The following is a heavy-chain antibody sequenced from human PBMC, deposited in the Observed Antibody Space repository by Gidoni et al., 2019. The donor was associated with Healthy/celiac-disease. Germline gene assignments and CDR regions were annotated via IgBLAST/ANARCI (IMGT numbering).Heavy chain of an antibody. J-gene: IGHJ4*02. CDR3: AKDGSSSWYMSDY. CDR1: GFTFSSYG. D-gene: IGHD6-13*01. V-gene: IGHV3-30*18. CDR2: ISYDGSNK. Sequence: HVQLVESGGGVVQPGRSLRLSCAASGFTFSSYGMHWVRQAPGKGLEWVAVISYDGSNKYYADSVKGRFTISRDNSKNTLYLQMNSLRAEDTAVYYCAKDGSSSWYMSDYWGQGTLVTVSS.